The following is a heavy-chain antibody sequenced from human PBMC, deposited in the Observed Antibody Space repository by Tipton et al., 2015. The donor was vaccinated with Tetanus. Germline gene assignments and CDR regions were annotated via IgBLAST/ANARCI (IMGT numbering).Heavy chain of an antibody. CDR2: IFYSGST. V-gene: IGHV4-59*01. Sequence: TLSLTCTVSGDSMNKYYWSWIRQPPGKGLEWISYIFYSGSTNYNPSLKSRVNISMDTSKNQISLKLSSATAADTAVYFCARRSYCTSRRCFDAFDLWGPGTRVTVSS. D-gene: IGHD2-8*01. CDR1: GDSMNKYY. CDR3: ARRSYCTSRRCFDAFDL. J-gene: IGHJ3*01.